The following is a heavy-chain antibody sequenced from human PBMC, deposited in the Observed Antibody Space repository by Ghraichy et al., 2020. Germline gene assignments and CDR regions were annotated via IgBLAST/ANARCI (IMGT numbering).Heavy chain of an antibody. CDR2: IYYSGST. J-gene: IGHJ3*02. D-gene: IGHD1-1*01. CDR1: GGSISSSSYY. Sequence: SETLSLTCTVSGGSISSSSYYWGWIRQPPGKGLEWIGSIYYSGSTYYNPSLKSRVTISVDTSKNQFSLKLSSVTAADTAVYYCARDCTDPDAFDIWGQGTMVTVSS. CDR3: ARDCTDPDAFDI. V-gene: IGHV4-39*07.